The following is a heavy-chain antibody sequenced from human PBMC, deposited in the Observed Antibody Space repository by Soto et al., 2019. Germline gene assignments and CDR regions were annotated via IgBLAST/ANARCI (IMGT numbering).Heavy chain of an antibody. V-gene: IGHV3-7*01. Sequence: VGSLRLSCAASGFTFNIYWMTWVRQAPGKGLEWVANIKQDGSEIYYVDSVKGRFTISRDNAKNSLYLQMNSLRAEDTAVYYCARDRYHYDSSGYSPFDYWGQGTLVTVS. CDR2: IKQDGSEI. CDR3: ARDRYHYDSSGYSPFDY. J-gene: IGHJ4*02. D-gene: IGHD3-22*01. CDR1: GFTFNIYW.